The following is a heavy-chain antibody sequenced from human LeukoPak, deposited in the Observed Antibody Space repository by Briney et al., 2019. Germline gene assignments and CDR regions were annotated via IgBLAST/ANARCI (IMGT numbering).Heavy chain of an antibody. CDR2: IYHSGST. CDR1: GGSISSSNW. J-gene: IGHJ4*02. CDR3: ARHLTGYPFDY. D-gene: IGHD3-9*01. V-gene: IGHV4-4*02. Sequence: KTSETLSLTCAVSGGSISSSNWWSWVRQPPGKGLEWIGDIYHSGSTYYNPSLKSRVTISVDTSKNQFSLKLSSVTAADTAVYYCARHLTGYPFDYWGQGTLVTVSS.